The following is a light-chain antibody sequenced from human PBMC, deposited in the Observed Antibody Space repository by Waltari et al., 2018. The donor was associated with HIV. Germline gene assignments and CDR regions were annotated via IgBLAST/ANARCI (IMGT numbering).Light chain of an antibody. CDR3: CSYAGSRTWV. Sequence: QSALPQPASVSGSPGQSITLSCTGSSSDSVGYNFVFWYQQHPGKAPKLMIYDVSKRPSGVSNRYSGSKSGNTASLTISGLQAEDETDYYCCSYAGSRTWVFGGGTKLTVL. V-gene: IGLV2-23*02. J-gene: IGLJ3*02. CDR2: DVS. CDR1: SSDSVGYNF.